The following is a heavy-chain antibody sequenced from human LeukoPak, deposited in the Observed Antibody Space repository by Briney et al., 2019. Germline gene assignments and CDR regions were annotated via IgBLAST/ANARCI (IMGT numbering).Heavy chain of an antibody. D-gene: IGHD6-25*01. CDR1: GYIFTDHF. Sequence: ASVKVSCKASGYIFTDHFMQWVRHAPGQGLEWMGWINPNSGGTNYAQKFQGRVTMTRDTSISTAYMELSRLRSDDTAVYYCARRVYSSVYGMDVWGQGTTVTVSS. CDR3: ARRVYSSVYGMDV. V-gene: IGHV1-2*02. CDR2: INPNSGGT. J-gene: IGHJ6*02.